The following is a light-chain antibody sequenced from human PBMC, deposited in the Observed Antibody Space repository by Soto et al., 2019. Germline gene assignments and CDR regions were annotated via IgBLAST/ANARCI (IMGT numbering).Light chain of an antibody. Sequence: DIQVTQSPSTLSASVGDRVTITCRASQSISGWLAWYQQKPGKAPKLMIYDASSLESGVPSRFSGSGSGTEFTLTISSLQPDDFANYYCQQYNTYRTFGQGTKVEI. J-gene: IGKJ1*01. V-gene: IGKV1-5*01. CDR1: QSISGW. CDR3: QQYNTYRT. CDR2: DAS.